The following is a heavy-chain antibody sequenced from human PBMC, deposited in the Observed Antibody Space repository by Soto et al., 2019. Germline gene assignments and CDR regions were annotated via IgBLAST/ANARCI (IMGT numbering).Heavy chain of an antibody. CDR1: GGTFSNYS. J-gene: IGHJ4*02. CDR3: ARGRPGPAAVDH. CDR2: VIPTVGAT. D-gene: IGHD2-15*01. V-gene: IGHV1-69*12. Sequence: QVQLVQSGAEVKKPGSSVKVSCKASGGTFSNYSISWVRQAPGQGLEWMGGVIPTVGATNYARKFQGRVTITAAESTTTAEMELNSLRSGDTAVYYGARGRPGPAAVDHWGQGTLVTVSS.